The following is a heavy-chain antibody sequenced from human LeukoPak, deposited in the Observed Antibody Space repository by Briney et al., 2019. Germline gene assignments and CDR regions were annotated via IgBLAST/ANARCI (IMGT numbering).Heavy chain of an antibody. D-gene: IGHD4-23*01. CDR3: ARGKYYAMDV. CDR1: GFTFSSYW. J-gene: IGHJ6*02. CDR2: INNDGSIT. Sequence: GGSLRLSCADSGFTFSSYWMHWVRQAPGKGLVWVSRINNDGSITGYADSVKGRFTISRDNAKNTLYLQMNSLRGEDTAVYYCARGKYYAMDVWGQGTTVTVSS. V-gene: IGHV3-74*01.